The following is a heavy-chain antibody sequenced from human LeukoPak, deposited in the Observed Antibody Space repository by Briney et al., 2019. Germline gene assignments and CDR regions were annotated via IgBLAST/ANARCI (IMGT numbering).Heavy chain of an antibody. J-gene: IGHJ4*02. Sequence: GGSLRLSCAASGFTFSSHWMSWVRQAPGKGLEWVANINQDGSDKHYVDSVKGRFTIPRDNAKNSLYLQMNSLRAEDTAVYYCARDHVAPGLIFDYWGQGTLVTVSS. D-gene: IGHD3-16*01. CDR1: GFTFSSHW. CDR2: INQDGSDK. V-gene: IGHV3-7*03. CDR3: ARDHVAPGLIFDY.